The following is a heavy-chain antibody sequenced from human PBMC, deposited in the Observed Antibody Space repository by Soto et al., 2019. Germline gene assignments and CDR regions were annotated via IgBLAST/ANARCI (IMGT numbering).Heavy chain of an antibody. J-gene: IGHJ4*02. CDR3: AREFKFPRRELLRYYDY. Sequence: QVQLQESGPGLVKPSETLSLTCTVSGGSISSYYWSWIRQPAGKGLEWIGRIYTSGSTNYNPSLKSRVTMSVDTSKNQFSLKLSSVTAADTAVYYCAREFKFPRRELLRYYDYWGQGTLVTVSS. CDR2: IYTSGST. V-gene: IGHV4-4*07. D-gene: IGHD1-26*01. CDR1: GGSISSYY.